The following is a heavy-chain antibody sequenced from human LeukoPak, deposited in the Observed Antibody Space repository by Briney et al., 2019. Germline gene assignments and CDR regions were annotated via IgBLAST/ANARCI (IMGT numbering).Heavy chain of an antibody. CDR3: ARVGDRSGNGYSH. J-gene: IGHJ4*02. CDR2: ISRSGGNT. V-gene: IGHV3-64*01. CDR1: GFTISRSS. D-gene: IGHD2-2*03. Sequence: PGGSLRLSCAASGFTISRSSMHWVRQAPGKGLEFVSAISRSGGNTYYANSVKGRFTISRDTSKNTLYLQVGSLRVGDMAVYYCARVGDRSGNGYSHWGQGTLVTVSS.